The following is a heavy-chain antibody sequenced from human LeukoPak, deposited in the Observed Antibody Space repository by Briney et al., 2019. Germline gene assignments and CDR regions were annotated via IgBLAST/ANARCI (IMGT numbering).Heavy chain of an antibody. CDR3: AHARASGYSYGFDY. CDR2: IRYDGSNK. V-gene: IGHV3-30*02. CDR1: GFTFSSYG. Sequence: GGSLRLSCAASGFTFSSYGMHWVRQAPGKGLEWVAFIRYDGSNKYYADSVKGRFTISRDNSKNTPYLQMNSLRAEDAAVYYCAHARASGYSYGFDYWGQGTLVTVSS. J-gene: IGHJ4*02. D-gene: IGHD5-18*01.